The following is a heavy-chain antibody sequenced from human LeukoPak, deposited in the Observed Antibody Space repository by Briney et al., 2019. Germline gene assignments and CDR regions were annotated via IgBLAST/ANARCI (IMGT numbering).Heavy chain of an antibody. Sequence: GGSLRLSCVASGFTFTSFGMNWVRQAPGKGLEWVSVISGSGGRTYYADSVKGRFTIPRDNSKKTLYLQMNSLRAEDTAVYYCAKGDGFGLLWFAEVFDYWGQGTLVTVSS. CDR1: GFTFTSFG. J-gene: IGHJ4*02. CDR3: AKGDGFGLLWFAEVFDY. CDR2: ISGSGGRT. D-gene: IGHD3-10*01. V-gene: IGHV3-23*01.